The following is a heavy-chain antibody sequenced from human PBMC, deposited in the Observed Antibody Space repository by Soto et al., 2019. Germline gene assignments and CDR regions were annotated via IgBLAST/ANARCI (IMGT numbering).Heavy chain of an antibody. V-gene: IGHV5-51*01. CDR3: ARHGEYFSHYDYDGMDV. CDR1: GYSFTSYW. CDR2: IYPGDSYT. D-gene: IGHD3-10*01. Sequence: GESLKISCKGSGYSFTSYWIGWVRQMPGKGLEWMGIIYPGDSYTRYSPPFQGQVTISADKSISTAYLQWSSLKASDTAMYYCARHGEYFSHYDYDGMDVWGQGTKVTVSS. J-gene: IGHJ6*02.